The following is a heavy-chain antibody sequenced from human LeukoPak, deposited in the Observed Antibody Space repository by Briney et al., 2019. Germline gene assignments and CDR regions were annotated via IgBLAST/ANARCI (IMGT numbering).Heavy chain of an antibody. Sequence: GGSLRLSCAASGFTFSSYWKSWVRQAPGEGLEWLANINPDGGDKNYVDSVKGRFTISRDNAKNSVYLEINSLRAEDTAVYYCARPTRSSSPEYWGQGTLLTVSS. CDR1: GFTFSSYW. CDR2: INPDGGDK. D-gene: IGHD6-13*01. V-gene: IGHV3-7*01. CDR3: ARPTRSSSPEY. J-gene: IGHJ4*02.